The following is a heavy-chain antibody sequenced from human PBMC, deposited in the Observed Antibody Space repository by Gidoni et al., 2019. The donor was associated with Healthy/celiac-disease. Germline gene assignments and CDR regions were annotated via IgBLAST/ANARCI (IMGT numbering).Heavy chain of an antibody. D-gene: IGHD6-6*01. CDR3: ARTEYSSSLYFQH. Sequence: QVQLQESGPGLVKPSETLSLTCTVSGGSISSYYWSWIRQPPGKGLEWIGYIYYSGSTNYNPSLKSRVTISVDTSKNQFSLKLSSVTAAETAVYYCARTEYSSSLYFQHWGQGTLVTVSS. J-gene: IGHJ1*01. CDR1: GGSISSYY. V-gene: IGHV4-59*01. CDR2: IYYSGST.